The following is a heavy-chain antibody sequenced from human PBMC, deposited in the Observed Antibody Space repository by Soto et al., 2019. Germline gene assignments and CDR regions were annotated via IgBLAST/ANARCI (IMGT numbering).Heavy chain of an antibody. CDR3: AIVNVLRFLEWLRDLDGMDV. J-gene: IGHJ6*02. Sequence: GGSLRLSCAASGFTFSSYAMSWVRQAPGKGLEWVSAISGSGGSTYYADSVKGRFTISRDNSKNTLYLQMNSLRAEDTAVYYCAIVNVLRFLEWLRDLDGMDVWGQGTTVTVSS. D-gene: IGHD3-3*01. CDR1: GFTFSSYA. V-gene: IGHV3-23*01. CDR2: ISGSGGST.